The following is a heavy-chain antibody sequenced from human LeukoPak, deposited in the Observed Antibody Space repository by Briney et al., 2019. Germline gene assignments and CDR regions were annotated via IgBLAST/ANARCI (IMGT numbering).Heavy chain of an antibody. J-gene: IGHJ6*03. V-gene: IGHV3-48*01. CDR1: GFTFSSYS. CDR3: ARDSVVVPAAISGGDYYYYMDV. Sequence: GGSLRLSCADSGFTFSSYSMNWVRQAPGKGLEWVSYISSSSSTIYYADSVKGRFTISRDNAKNSLYLQMNSLRAEDTAVYYCARDSVVVPAAISGGDYYYYMDVWGKGTTVTVSS. CDR2: ISSSSSTI. D-gene: IGHD2-2*02.